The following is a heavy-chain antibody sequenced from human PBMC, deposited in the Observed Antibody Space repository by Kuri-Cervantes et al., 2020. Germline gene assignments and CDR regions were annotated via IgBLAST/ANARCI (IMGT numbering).Heavy chain of an antibody. Sequence: GGALRVCCAAAGFTGSGSAMHWVRQASGKGLEWVGRIRSKGNNYATAYAASVKGRFTVSRDDSTNTAYLQMNSLNTEDTAVYYCTRRRDEAIGDTGDAFDIWGQGTMVTVSS. V-gene: IGHV3-73*01. J-gene: IGHJ3*02. CDR3: TRRRDEAIGDTGDAFDI. CDR2: IRSKGNNYAT. CDR1: GFTGSGSA. D-gene: IGHD3-16*01.